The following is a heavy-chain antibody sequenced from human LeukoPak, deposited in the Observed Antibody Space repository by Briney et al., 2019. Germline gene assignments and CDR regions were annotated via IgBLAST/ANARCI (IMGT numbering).Heavy chain of an antibody. Sequence: SETLSLTCTVSGGSISGYYWSWIRQFPGKGLEWIGYINYSGFTNYNPSLKSRVTISLDTSKNQFSLNLASVTAADTAVYYCATYYAQTSAYVHFFDYWGQGTPVTVSS. J-gene: IGHJ4*02. CDR1: GGSISGYY. V-gene: IGHV4-59*01. D-gene: IGHD3-3*01. CDR2: INYSGFT. CDR3: ATYYAQTSAYVHFFDY.